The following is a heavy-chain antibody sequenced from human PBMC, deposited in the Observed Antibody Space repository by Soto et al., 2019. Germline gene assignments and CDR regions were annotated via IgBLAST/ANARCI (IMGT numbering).Heavy chain of an antibody. CDR2: IYYVWST. V-gene: IGHV4-59*08. CDR1: GGSISSYY. CDR3: ERLYSSGWYRNFDY. D-gene: IGHD6-19*01. J-gene: IGHJ4*02. Sequence: SETLSLTCTVSGGSISSYYWVWIRQPPVNGLEFIGYIYYVWSTDYKPSLKSRFTIALYTSKNEFCLKLSAFSAAYTAVYYCERLYSSGWYRNFDYWGQGTLVTVSS.